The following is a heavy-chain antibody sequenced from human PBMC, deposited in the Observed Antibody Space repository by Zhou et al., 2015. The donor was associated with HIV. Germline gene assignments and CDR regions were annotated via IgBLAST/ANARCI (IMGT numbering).Heavy chain of an antibody. CDR3: ARSYYDRDGYYPDL. D-gene: IGHD3-22*01. CDR1: GDTTKTYG. V-gene: IGHV1-69*06. J-gene: IGHJ4*02. CDR2: IAPLLGAT. Sequence: QVHLVQSGAEMKMPGSSVKVSCKTSGDTTKTYGISWVRQAPGQRPEWMANIAPLLGATNYAQKLQGRVTITADKSTSTVFMQLIRLTSEDTAMFYCARSYYDRDGYYPDLWGQGTQVTVSS.